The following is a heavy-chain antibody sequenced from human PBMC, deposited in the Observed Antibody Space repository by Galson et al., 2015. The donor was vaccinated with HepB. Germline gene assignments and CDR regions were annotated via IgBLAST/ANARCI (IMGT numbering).Heavy chain of an antibody. J-gene: IGHJ3*02. V-gene: IGHV3-11*04. CDR1: GFSFSNHY. Sequence: SLRLSCAVSGFSFSNHYMSWIRQAPGKGLEWVAYIGSTGSTKNYADSVKGRFTISRDNASNSVYLQMKSLRPEDTAVYYCVNYRGAAFDNWGQGTMVTVSS. CDR2: IGSTGSTK. D-gene: IGHD1-14*01. CDR3: VNYRGAAFDN.